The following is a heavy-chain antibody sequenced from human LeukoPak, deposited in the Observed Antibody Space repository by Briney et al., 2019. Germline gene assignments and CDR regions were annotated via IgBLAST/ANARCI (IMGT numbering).Heavy chain of an antibody. Sequence: PGGSLRLSCAASGFIISSYWMSWVRQAPGKGLEWVANIKHDGSEKYYVDSVKGRFTIARDNAKNSLYLQMNSLRVEDTAVYYCARWVSGFDYWGQGTLVTVSS. CDR1: GFIISSYW. V-gene: IGHV3-7*01. CDR2: IKHDGSEK. CDR3: ARWVSGFDY. J-gene: IGHJ4*02. D-gene: IGHD2-8*01.